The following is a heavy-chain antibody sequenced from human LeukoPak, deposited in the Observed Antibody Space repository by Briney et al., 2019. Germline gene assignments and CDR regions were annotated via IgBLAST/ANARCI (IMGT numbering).Heavy chain of an antibody. Sequence: PSETLSLTCAVYGGSFSGYYWSWIRQPPGKGLEWVSSISSSSSYIYYADSVKGRFTISRDNAKNSLYLQMNSLRAEDTAVYYCARESIGAAAGRGDFDYWGQGTLVTVSS. CDR1: GGSFSGYY. V-gene: IGHV3-21*01. J-gene: IGHJ4*02. CDR3: ARESIGAAAGRGDFDY. CDR2: ISSSSSYI. D-gene: IGHD6-13*01.